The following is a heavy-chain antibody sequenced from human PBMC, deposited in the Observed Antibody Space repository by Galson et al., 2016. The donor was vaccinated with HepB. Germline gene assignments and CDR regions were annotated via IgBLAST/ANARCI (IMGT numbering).Heavy chain of an antibody. D-gene: IGHD5-18*01. CDR1: GFTFSSYW. Sequence: SLRLSCAASGFTFSSYWMHWVRQAPGKGLVWVSRISTGGRTANQADSVKGRFTISRENARNTVYLQMNSLTAEDTAVYYCGAFRGDSSGYGEYWSQGTLVTVSS. CDR2: ISTGGRTA. CDR3: GAFRGDSSGYGEY. J-gene: IGHJ4*02. V-gene: IGHV3-74*01.